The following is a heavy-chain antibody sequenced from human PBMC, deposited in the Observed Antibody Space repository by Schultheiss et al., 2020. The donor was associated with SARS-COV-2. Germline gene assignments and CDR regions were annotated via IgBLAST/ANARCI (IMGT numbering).Heavy chain of an antibody. CDR3: ARGTNHSFDI. V-gene: IGHV3-23*01. Sequence: GGSLRLSCVASGFTFSSYTMNWVRQAPGQGLEWVSAISGSGGTTYYADSVKGRFTISRDNSKITLYLQMNTLRAEDTAVYYCARGTNHSFDIWGHGTMVTGSS. J-gene: IGHJ3*02. CDR1: GFTFSSYT. CDR2: ISGSGGTT.